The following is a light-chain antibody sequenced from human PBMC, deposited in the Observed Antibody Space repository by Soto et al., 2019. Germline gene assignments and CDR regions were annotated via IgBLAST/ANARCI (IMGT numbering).Light chain of an antibody. CDR1: SSDVGSYNY. CDR2: DVS. J-gene: IGLJ2*01. CDR3: STYTTGSTHVV. V-gene: IGLV2-14*01. Sequence: QSALTQPASVSGSPGQSITISCTGTSSDVGSYNYVSWYQQYPGKAPKLMIYDVSNRPSGVSYRFSGSKSGNTASLTISGLHADDEADYYCSTYTTGSTHVVFGGGTKLTVL.